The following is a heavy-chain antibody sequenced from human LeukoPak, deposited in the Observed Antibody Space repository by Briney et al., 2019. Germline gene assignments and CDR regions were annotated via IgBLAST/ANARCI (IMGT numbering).Heavy chain of an antibody. CDR2: IYYSGST. Sequence: SETLSLTCTVSGGSISSYYWSWIRQPPGKGLEWIGYIYYSGSTNYNPSLKSRVTISVDTSKNQFSLKLSSVTAADTAVYYCAHNANIIRFIYFQYWGQGTLVTVSS. CDR3: AHNANIIRFIYFQY. V-gene: IGHV4-59*01. CDR1: GGSISSYY. D-gene: IGHD1-1*01. J-gene: IGHJ1*01.